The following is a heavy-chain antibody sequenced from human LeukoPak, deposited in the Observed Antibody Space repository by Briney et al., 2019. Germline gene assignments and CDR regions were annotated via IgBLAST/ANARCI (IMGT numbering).Heavy chain of an antibody. Sequence: PSETLSLTCAVSGGSISSSNWWSWVRQPPGKGLEWIGEIYHSGSTNYNPSLKSRVTISVDKSKNQFSLKLSSVTAADTAVYYCARYSSGWLPDYYYYCGMDVWGQGTTVTVSS. CDR1: GGSISSSNW. J-gene: IGHJ6*02. CDR2: IYHSGST. D-gene: IGHD6-19*01. CDR3: ARYSSGWLPDYYYYCGMDV. V-gene: IGHV4-4*02.